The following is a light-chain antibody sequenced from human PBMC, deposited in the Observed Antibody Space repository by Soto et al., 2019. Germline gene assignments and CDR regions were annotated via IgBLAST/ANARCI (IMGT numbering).Light chain of an antibody. CDR3: QHYNNWPLT. Sequence: IVIGQSPAALSVYTGERATLSCRASQSIGSNLAWYQQKPGQTPRLLIYGTSIRATGIPARVSGSGSGTEFTLTISSLQSEDFAVYYCQHYNNWPLTFGGGTKVDIK. J-gene: IGKJ4*01. CDR2: GTS. CDR1: QSIGSN. V-gene: IGKV3-15*01.